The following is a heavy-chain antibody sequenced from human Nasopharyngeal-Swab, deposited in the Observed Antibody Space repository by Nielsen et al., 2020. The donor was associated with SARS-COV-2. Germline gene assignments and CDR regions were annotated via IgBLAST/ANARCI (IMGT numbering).Heavy chain of an antibody. CDR3: AKMGSYHDFFDY. CDR2: ISYDGSNK. V-gene: IGHV3-30*18. D-gene: IGHD1-26*01. J-gene: IGHJ4*02. Sequence: SCAASGFTFSSYGMHWVRQAPGKGLEWVAVISYDGSNKYYADSVKGRFTISRDNSKNTLYLQMNSLRAEDTAVYYCAKMGSYHDFFDYWGQGTLVTVSS. CDR1: GFTFSSYG.